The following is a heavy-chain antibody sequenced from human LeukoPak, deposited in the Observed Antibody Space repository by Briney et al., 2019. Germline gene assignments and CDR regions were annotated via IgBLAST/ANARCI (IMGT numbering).Heavy chain of an antibody. CDR3: ARDRPGGSSLDY. CDR2: INHSGST. D-gene: IGHD6-13*01. CDR1: GGSFSGYY. V-gene: IGHV4-34*01. Sequence: SETLSLTCAVYGGSFSGYYWSWIRQPPGKGLEWIGEINHSGSTNYNPSLKSRLTISVDTSKNQFSLKLSSVTAADTAVYYCARDRPGGSSLDYWGQGTLVTVSS. J-gene: IGHJ4*02.